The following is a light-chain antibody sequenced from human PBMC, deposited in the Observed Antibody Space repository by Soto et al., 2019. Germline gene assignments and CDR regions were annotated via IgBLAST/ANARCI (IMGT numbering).Light chain of an antibody. CDR3: CSYAGRSTPYV. V-gene: IGLV2-23*02. Sequence: QSVLTQPASVSGSPGQSITISCTGTSSDVGSYNLVSWYQQYPGKAPKLMIYEVSKRPPGVSNRFSGSKSGNTASLTISGLQAEDEADYYCCSYAGRSTPYVFGTGTKLTVL. CDR1: SSDVGSYNL. CDR2: EVS. J-gene: IGLJ1*01.